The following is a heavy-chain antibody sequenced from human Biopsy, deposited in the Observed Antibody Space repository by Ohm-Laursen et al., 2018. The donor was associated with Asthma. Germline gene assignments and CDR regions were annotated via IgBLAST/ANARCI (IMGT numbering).Heavy chain of an antibody. CDR2: THHTGYT. CDR3: ARGNSSRLSQWELLVSGGKRAHSYYGMDV. V-gene: IGHV4-34*01. D-gene: IGHD1-26*01. J-gene: IGHJ6*02. CDR1: GGSFSSNY. Sequence: SDTLSLTCAVYGGSFSSNYRSWIRQTPGKGLEWLGDTHHTGYTNYNTPLTSRPTLSEDTFKNQFPLRLTSLTAADTAVYYRARGNSSRLSQWELLVSGGKRAHSYYGMDVWGQGTTVTVSS.